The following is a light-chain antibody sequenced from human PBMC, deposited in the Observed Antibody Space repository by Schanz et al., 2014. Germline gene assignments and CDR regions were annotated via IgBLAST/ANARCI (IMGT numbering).Light chain of an antibody. Sequence: DIQMTQSPSTLSASVGDRVTITCRASQSISRYLAWYQQKPGKAPKLLIYKASTLETGVPPRFSGSGSGTEFTLTISSLQPDDFATYYCQQYNDYSYTFGQGTKLEIK. CDR3: QQYNDYSYT. CDR1: QSISRY. V-gene: IGKV1-5*03. J-gene: IGKJ2*01. CDR2: KAS.